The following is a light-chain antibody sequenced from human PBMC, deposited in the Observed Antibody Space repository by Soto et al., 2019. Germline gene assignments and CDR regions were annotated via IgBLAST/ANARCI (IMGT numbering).Light chain of an antibody. CDR1: QSVFFSSNKKNY. CDR3: QQYFSSWT. CDR2: WAS. V-gene: IGKV4-1*01. Sequence: IVMTQSPESLALSLGERATINCRSSQSVFFSSNKKNYLAWYQQKSGQPPKLLIYWASTRKSGVPDRFSGSGSGIDFTLTISSLQPEDVAVYYCQQYFSSWTFGQGTKVEIK. J-gene: IGKJ1*01.